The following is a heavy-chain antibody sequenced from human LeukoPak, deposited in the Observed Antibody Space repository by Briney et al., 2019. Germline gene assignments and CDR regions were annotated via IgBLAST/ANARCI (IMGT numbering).Heavy chain of an antibody. CDR2: IYYSGST. V-gene: IGHV4-30-4*01. CDR3: AGGGYCSSTSCPSGWFDP. CDR1: GVSISSGDYY. J-gene: IGHJ5*02. D-gene: IGHD2-2*01. Sequence: SQTLSLTCTVSGVSISSGDYYWGWIRQPPGKGLEWIGYIYYSGSTYYNPSLKSRITISVDTSKNQFSLKLSSVTAADTAVYYCAGGGYCSSTSCPSGWFDPWGQGTLVTVSS.